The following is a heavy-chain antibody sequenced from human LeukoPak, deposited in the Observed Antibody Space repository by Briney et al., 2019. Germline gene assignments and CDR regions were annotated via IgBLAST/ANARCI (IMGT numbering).Heavy chain of an antibody. CDR2: ISGSGDST. J-gene: IGHJ4*02. Sequence: GGSLRLSCAASGFTFSIYAMSWVRQAPGKGLEGVSSISGSGDSTYYADSVKGRFTISRDNSKNTLYLQMNSLRAEDTAIYYCAKRASFGVLTTTQFDYWGQGTLVTVSS. CDR3: AKRASFGVLTTTQFDY. V-gene: IGHV3-23*01. D-gene: IGHD3-3*01. CDR1: GFTFSIYA.